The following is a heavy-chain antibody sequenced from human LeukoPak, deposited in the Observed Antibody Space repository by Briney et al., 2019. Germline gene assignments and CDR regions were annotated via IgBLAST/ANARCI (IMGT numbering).Heavy chain of an antibody. CDR2: ISGSGYTT. V-gene: IGHV3-23*01. CDR1: GFTFSSYA. CDR3: AKDMSSDWYGGPDY. J-gene: IGHJ4*02. D-gene: IGHD3-10*01. Sequence: GGSLTLSCAASGFTFSSYAMKWVRQAPGRGLEWVSSISGSGYTTLYTDSVQGGFPISRDNSNNTLYLQMNSLRVEDTAVYYCAKDMSSDWYGGPDYGGQGTLVTVSS.